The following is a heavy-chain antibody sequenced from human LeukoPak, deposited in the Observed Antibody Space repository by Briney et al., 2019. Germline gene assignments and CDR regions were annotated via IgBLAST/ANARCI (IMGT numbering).Heavy chain of an antibody. D-gene: IGHD2/OR15-2a*01. J-gene: IGHJ3*02. V-gene: IGHV4-4*07. CDR1: GGSISSYY. Sequence: SETLSLTCTVSGGSISSYYWSWILQPAGKGLEWIGRIYSSGTTNYKSSPKSRVTMSVDLSKNQFSLRLSSVTAADTAVYFCARVLSTSFKTYGFDIWGQGKMVTVSS. CDR3: ARVLSTSFKTYGFDI. CDR2: IYSSGTT.